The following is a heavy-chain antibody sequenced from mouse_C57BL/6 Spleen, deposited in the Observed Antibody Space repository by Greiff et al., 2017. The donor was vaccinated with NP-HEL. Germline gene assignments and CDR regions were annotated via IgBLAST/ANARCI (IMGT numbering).Heavy chain of an antibody. CDR1: GYTFTSYG. CDR3: ARPYSSGYDYYAMDY. D-gene: IGHD3-2*02. CDR2: IYPRSGNT. V-gene: IGHV1-81*01. Sequence: QVQLKQSGAELARPGASVKLSCKASGYTFTSYGISWVKQRTGQGLEWIGEIYPRSGNTYYNEKFKGKATLTADKSSSTAYMELRSLTSEDSAVYFCARPYSSGYDYYAMDYWGQGTSVTVSS. J-gene: IGHJ4*01.